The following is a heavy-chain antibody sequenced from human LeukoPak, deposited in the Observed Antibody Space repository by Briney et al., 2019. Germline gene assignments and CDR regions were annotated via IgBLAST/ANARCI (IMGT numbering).Heavy chain of an antibody. D-gene: IGHD4/OR15-4a*01. Sequence: SETLSLTCTVSGGSITISSYYWGWIRQPPGKGLEWVGSIYYSGTTYSNPSLNSRVTISRDTSKNQFSLQLHSVTAADTAVYYCVRHDGRGGATMGAWDCWGQGSLVTVSS. V-gene: IGHV4-39*01. J-gene: IGHJ4*02. CDR2: IYYSGTT. CDR3: VRHDGRGGATMGAWDC. CDR1: GGSITISSYY.